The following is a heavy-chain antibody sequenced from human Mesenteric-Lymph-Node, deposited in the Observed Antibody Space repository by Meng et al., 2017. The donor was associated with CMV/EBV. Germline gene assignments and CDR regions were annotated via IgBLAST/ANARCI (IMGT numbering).Heavy chain of an antibody. J-gene: IGHJ4*02. Sequence: SVKVSCKASGGTFSRNIISWVRQAPGQGLEWMGRIVPMVGRPTYAQKFQGRVTISADKVTSTAYLEVTSLTSEDTAAYFCAFLVDTATLSRDHWGQGTLVTVSS. CDR3: AFLVDTATLSRDH. V-gene: IGHV1-69*02. CDR2: IVPMVGRP. D-gene: IGHD5-18*01. CDR1: GGTFSRNI.